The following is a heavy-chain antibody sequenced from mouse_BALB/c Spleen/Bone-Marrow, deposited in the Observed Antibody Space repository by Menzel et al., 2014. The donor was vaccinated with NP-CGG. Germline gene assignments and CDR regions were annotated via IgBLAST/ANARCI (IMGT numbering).Heavy chain of an antibody. D-gene: IGHD2-1*01. CDR3: AFGNYDFDY. J-gene: IGHJ2*01. V-gene: IGHV1-80*01. Sequence: VQLQQSGAELVRPGSSVKISCKASGYAFSSYWMNWVKQRPGQGLEWIGQIYPGDGDTNYSGKFKGKATLTADESSSTAYMQLSSLISEDSAFYFCAFGNYDFDYWGQGTTLTGSS. CDR2: IYPGDGDT. CDR1: GYAFSSYW.